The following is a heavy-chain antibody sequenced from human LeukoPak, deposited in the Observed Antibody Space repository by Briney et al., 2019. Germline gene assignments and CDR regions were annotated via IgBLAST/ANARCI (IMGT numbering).Heavy chain of an antibody. CDR1: GYGFTSYR. J-gene: IGHJ4*02. D-gene: IGHD3-22*01. CDR2: IYPGDSDT. CDR3: ARLPYDSSGFDY. Sequence: GEARQISYQGSGYGFTSYRIGWGRPMTGKGRGWRGMIYPGDSDTRNSPSFQVQVTISADKPISPAYLQWSSLKASDTAMYYCARLPYDSSGFDYWGQGTLVTVSS. V-gene: IGHV5-51*01.